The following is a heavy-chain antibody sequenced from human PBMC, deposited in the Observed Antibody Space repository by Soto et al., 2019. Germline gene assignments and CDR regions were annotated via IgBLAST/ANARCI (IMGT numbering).Heavy chain of an antibody. Sequence: EVQLAESGGGLVKPGGSLRLSCAASGFTFTRYSMNWVRQAPGKGLEWVSSISSTTNYIYYGDSMKGRFTISRDNAKNSVYLEINTLRVKNTAVYYCPREPGDLTPNFYYWGQGPLATVSP. V-gene: IGHV3-21*06. CDR3: PREPGDLTPNFYY. CDR1: GFTFTRYS. CDR2: ISSTTNYI. D-gene: IGHD3-10*01. J-gene: IGHJ4*02.